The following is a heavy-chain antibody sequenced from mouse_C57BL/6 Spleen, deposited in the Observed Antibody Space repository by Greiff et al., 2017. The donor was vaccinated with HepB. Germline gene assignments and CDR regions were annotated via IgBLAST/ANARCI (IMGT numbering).Heavy chain of an antibody. CDR3: AVDDNDGAWLAY. J-gene: IGHJ3*01. V-gene: IGHV1-26*01. CDR2: INPNNGGT. D-gene: IGHD2-4*01. Sequence: VQLQQSGPELVKPGASVKISCTASGYTFTDYYMHWVKQSHGQSLEWIGDINPNNGGTSYNQKFKGKATMTADKSSSTAYMELRSLTSEDSAVYYCAVDDNDGAWLAYWGQGTLVTGSA. CDR1: GYTFTDYY.